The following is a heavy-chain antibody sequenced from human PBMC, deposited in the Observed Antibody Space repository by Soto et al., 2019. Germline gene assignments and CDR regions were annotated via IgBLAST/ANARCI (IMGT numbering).Heavy chain of an antibody. D-gene: IGHD5-12*01. CDR2: IIPIFGTA. CDR1: GGTFSSYA. CDR3: ARNQVATAGDFDY. J-gene: IGHJ4*02. V-gene: IGHV1-69*13. Sequence: SVKVSCKASGGTFSSYAISWVRQAPGQGLEWMGGIIPIFGTANYAQKFQGRVTITADESTSTAYMELSSLRSEDTAVYYCARNQVATAGDFDYWGQGTLVTVSS.